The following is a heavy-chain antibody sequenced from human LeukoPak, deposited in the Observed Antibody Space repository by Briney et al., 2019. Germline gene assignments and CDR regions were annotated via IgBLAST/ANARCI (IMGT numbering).Heavy chain of an antibody. J-gene: IGHJ4*02. V-gene: IGHV3-21*01. CDR3: ARDLSRITIFGVVIPLGY. Sequence: GGSLRLSCAASGFTFSSYSMYWVRQAPGKGLEWVSSISSSSSYIYYADSVKGRFTISRDNAKNSLYLQMNSLRAEDTAVYYCARDLSRITIFGVVIPLGYWGQGTLVTVSS. CDR1: GFTFSSYS. D-gene: IGHD3-3*01. CDR2: ISSSSSYI.